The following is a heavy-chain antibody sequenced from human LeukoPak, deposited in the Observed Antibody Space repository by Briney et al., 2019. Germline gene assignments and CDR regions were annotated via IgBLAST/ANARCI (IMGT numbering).Heavy chain of an antibody. V-gene: IGHV3-23*01. CDR1: GFTFSSYA. CDR3: ALDILTGYYPH. D-gene: IGHD3-9*01. J-gene: IGHJ4*02. CDR2: ISGSGGST. Sequence: GGSLRLSCAASGFTFSSYAMSWVRQAPGKGLEWVSAISGSGGSTYYADSVKGRFTISRDNSENTLYLQMNSLRAEDTAVYYCALDILTGYYPHWGQGTLVTVSS.